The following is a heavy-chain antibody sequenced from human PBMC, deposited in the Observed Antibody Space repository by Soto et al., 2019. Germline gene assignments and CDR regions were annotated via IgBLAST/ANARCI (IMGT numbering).Heavy chain of an antibody. D-gene: IGHD2-2*01. V-gene: IGHV3-23*01. CDR3: AKSPDCSTSICYGYYYYMDV. Sequence: EVQLLDSGGGLVQPGGSLRLSCAASGFTFSRYAMSWVRQAPGKGLEWVSVISGSGATTYYAESVKGRFTISRDNSKNTLYLQLNSLRAEDTATYYCAKSPDCSTSICYGYYYYMDVWGKGTTVNVSS. CDR2: ISGSGATT. CDR1: GFTFSRYA. J-gene: IGHJ6*03.